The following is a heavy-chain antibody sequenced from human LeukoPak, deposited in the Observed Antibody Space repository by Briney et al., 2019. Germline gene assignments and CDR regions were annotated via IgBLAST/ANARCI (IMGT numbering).Heavy chain of an antibody. J-gene: IGHJ3*02. Sequence: ASVKVSCKASGYTFTSYGISWVRQAPGQGLEWMGWISASNGNTNYAQKLQGRVTMTTDTSTSTAYMELRSLRSDDTAVYYWARDRPSYFDWLPYDAFDIWGQGTMVTVSS. CDR3: ARDRPSYFDWLPYDAFDI. D-gene: IGHD3-9*01. V-gene: IGHV1-18*04. CDR2: ISASNGNT. CDR1: GYTFTSYG.